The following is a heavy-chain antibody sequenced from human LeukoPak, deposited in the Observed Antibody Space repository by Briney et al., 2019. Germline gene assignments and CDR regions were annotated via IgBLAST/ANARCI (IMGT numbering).Heavy chain of an antibody. CDR3: ASLYYYDSSGYYEVDY. D-gene: IGHD3-22*01. Sequence: SETLSLTCTVSGGSISSGGYYWSWIRQHPGKGLEWIGYIYYSGSTYYNPSLKSRVTISVDTSKNQFSLKLSSGTAADTAVYYCASLYYYDSSGYYEVDYWGQGTLVTVSS. J-gene: IGHJ4*02. CDR1: GGSISSGGYY. CDR2: IYYSGST. V-gene: IGHV4-31*03.